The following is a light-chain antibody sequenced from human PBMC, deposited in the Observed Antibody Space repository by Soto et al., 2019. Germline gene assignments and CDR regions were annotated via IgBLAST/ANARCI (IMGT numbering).Light chain of an antibody. Sequence: DIQMTQSPSTLSASVGDRVTITCRASQSISSWLAWYQQKPGKAPKLLIYDASSLESGVPSRFSGSGSGTEFTLTISSLQPDDFATYYCQPWTFAQGLKVDIK. CDR1: QSISSW. V-gene: IGKV1-5*01. CDR3: QPWT. CDR2: DAS. J-gene: IGKJ1*01.